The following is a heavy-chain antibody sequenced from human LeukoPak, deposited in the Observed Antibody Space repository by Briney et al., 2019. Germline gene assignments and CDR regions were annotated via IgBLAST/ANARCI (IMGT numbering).Heavy chain of an antibody. V-gene: IGHV3-11*04. CDR1: GFTFSDYY. D-gene: IGHD5-18*01. CDR2: ISSSGSPI. J-gene: IGHJ4*02. CDR3: ARTDTAMVTSDY. Sequence: GGSLRLSCAASGFTFSDYYISWIRQAPGKGLEWVSYISSSGSPIYYADSVKGRFTISRDNAKNSLYLQMNSLRAEDTAVYFCARTDTAMVTSDYWGQGTLVTVSS.